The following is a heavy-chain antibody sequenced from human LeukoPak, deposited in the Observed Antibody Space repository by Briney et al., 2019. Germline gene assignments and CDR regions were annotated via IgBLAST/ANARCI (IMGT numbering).Heavy chain of an antibody. D-gene: IGHD3-22*01. V-gene: IGHV3-30*04. CDR1: GFTFSNYA. CDR3: AKGAHTMILVVVES. J-gene: IGHJ4*02. CDR2: ISYDGSNK. Sequence: GRSLRLSCAASGFTFSNYAMHWVRQAPGKGLEWVALISYDGSNKYYADSLKGRFTISRDNSKNTLYLQMNSLRAEDTAVYYCAKGAHTMILVVVESWGQGTLVTVSS.